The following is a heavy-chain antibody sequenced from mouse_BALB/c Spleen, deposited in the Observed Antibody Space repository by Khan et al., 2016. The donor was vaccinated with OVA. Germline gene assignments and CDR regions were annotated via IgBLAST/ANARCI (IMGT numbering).Heavy chain of an antibody. D-gene: IGHD1-1*01. CDR2: ISYSGSA. CDR1: GYSITSDYA. Sequence: EVQLQESGPGLVKPSQSLSLTCTVTGYSITSDYAWNWIRQFPGNKLEWMGYISYSGSANYNPSLKSRISITRDTSENTFFLQLNSVTTEDSATSYSARRYYYGHWYFDVWGAGTTVTDSA. J-gene: IGHJ1*01. CDR3: ARRYYYGHWYFDV. V-gene: IGHV3-2*02.